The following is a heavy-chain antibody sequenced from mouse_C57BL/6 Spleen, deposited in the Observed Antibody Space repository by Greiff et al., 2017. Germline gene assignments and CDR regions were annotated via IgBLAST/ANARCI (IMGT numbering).Heavy chain of an antibody. CDR2: IYPGSGST. V-gene: IGHV1-55*01. D-gene: IGHD1-1*01. Sequence: VQLQQPGAELVKPGASVKMSCKASGYTFTSYWITWVKQRPGQGLEWIGDIYPGSGSTNYNEKFKSKATLTVDTSSSTAYMQLSSLTSEDSAVYYCARSGLYYGSSYWYFDVWGTGTTVTVSS. CDR1: GYTFTSYW. CDR3: ARSGLYYGSSYWYFDV. J-gene: IGHJ1*03.